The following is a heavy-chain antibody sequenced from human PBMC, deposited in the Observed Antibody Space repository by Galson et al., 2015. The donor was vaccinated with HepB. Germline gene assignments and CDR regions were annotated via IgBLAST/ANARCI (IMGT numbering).Heavy chain of an antibody. CDR3: ARAPAFYGSGSYSDY. CDR1: GYTFTSYA. CDR2: INAGNGNT. J-gene: IGHJ4*02. Sequence: SVKVSCKASGYTFTSYAMHWVRQAPGQRLEWMGWINAGNGNTKYSQKFQGGVTITRDTSASTAYMELSSLRSEDTAVYYCARAPAFYGSGSYSDYWGQGTLVTVSS. V-gene: IGHV1-3*01. D-gene: IGHD3-10*01.